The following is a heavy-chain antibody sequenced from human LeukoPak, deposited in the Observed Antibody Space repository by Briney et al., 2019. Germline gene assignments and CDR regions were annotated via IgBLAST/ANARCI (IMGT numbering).Heavy chain of an antibody. Sequence: SETLSLTCTVSGGSISSSSYYWGWLRQPPGKGLEWIGSIYYSGSTYYNPSLKSRVTISVDTSKNQFSLKLSSVTAADTAVYYCARLLGYCSSTSCYEEGFDPWGQGTLVSVSS. CDR3: ARLLGYCSSTSCYEEGFDP. CDR1: GGSISSSSYY. J-gene: IGHJ5*02. D-gene: IGHD2-2*01. CDR2: IYYSGST. V-gene: IGHV4-39*01.